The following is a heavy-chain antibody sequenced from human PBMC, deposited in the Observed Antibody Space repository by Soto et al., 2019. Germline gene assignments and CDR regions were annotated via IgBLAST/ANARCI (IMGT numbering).Heavy chain of an antibody. J-gene: IGHJ5*02. Sequence: QVQLVESGGGVVQPGRSLRLSCAASGFTFSDYGMHWVRQAPCKGLEWVAVISYEGLTQHYADAVRGRFIISRDKSKNTVSLQMNSLRPDDTAIYYCAKETFPQSGSSDDPWGQGTLVTVSS. CDR3: AKETFPQSGSSDDP. V-gene: IGHV3-30*18. CDR2: ISYEGLTQ. CDR1: GFTFSDYG. D-gene: IGHD6-6*01.